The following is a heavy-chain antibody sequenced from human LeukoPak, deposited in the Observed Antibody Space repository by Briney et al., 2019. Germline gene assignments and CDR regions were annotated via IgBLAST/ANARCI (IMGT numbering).Heavy chain of an antibody. CDR3: AKGMGIAVASPFDY. J-gene: IGHJ4*02. Sequence: GGSLRLSCAASGFTFSSYAMSWVRQAPGKGLEWVSAISGSGGSTYYADSVKGRFTISRDNSKNTLYLQMNSLRAEDTAVYDCAKGMGIAVASPFDYWGQGTLVTVSS. CDR2: ISGSGGST. CDR1: GFTFSSYA. V-gene: IGHV3-23*01. D-gene: IGHD6-19*01.